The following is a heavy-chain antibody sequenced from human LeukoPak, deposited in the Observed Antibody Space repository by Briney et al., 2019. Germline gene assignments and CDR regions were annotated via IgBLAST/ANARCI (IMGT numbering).Heavy chain of an antibody. V-gene: IGHV1-18*01. D-gene: IGHD2-15*01. J-gene: IGHJ5*02. CDR2: ISAYNGYT. Sequence: ASVKVSCKASGYTFTNYGISWVRQAPGQGLEWMGWISAYNGYTKYTRKLQGRVTMTTDTSTSTAYMELRSLRSDDTAVYYCARTDVVVAVNWFDPWGQGTLVSVSS. CDR3: ARTDVVVAVNWFDP. CDR1: GYTFTNYG.